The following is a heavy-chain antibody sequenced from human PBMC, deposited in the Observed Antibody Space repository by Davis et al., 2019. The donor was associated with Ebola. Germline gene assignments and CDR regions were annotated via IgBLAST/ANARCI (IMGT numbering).Heavy chain of an antibody. V-gene: IGHV1-18*04. D-gene: IGHD1-1*01. J-gene: IGHJ4*02. CDR2: INPHNGNT. CDR3: ARAQFPTTSDH. CDR1: GYTFPNYG. Sequence: ASVQVSCKASGYTFPNYGISWVRQAPGQGLEWMGWINPHNGNTNYAQNVQGRVTMTTDTSTSTDYMEVGRLRSDDTAVYYCARAQFPTTSDHWGQGTLVTVSS.